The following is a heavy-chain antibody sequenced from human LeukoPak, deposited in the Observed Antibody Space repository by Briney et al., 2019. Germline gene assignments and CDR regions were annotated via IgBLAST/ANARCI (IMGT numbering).Heavy chain of an antibody. J-gene: IGHJ4*02. V-gene: IGHV3-23*01. CDR2: ISGGAGTP. CDR1: GFTFSNYA. CDR3: AKRRTTVITMDYFDY. D-gene: IGHD4-17*01. Sequence: GGSLRLSCAASGFTFSNYAMSWVRQAPGKGLEWVSGISGGAGTPYYADSVKGRFTISRDNSKNTLYLQMSSLRAEDTAVYYCAKRRTTVITMDYFDYWGQGTLVTVPS.